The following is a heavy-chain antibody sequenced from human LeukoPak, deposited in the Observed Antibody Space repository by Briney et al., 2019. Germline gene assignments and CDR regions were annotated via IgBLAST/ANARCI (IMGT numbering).Heavy chain of an antibody. CDR2: ISHDGTFK. CDR1: GFTLTSYG. V-gene: IGHV3-30*03. CDR3: ARDVSGTLDY. J-gene: IGHJ4*02. Sequence: GGSLRLSCAASGFTLTSYGMHWVRQAPGKGLEWVAVISHDGTFKHYLDSVKGRFTISRDTSENTLYLQMNSLRVDDTAVYYCARDVSGTLDYWGQGTLVTVSS. D-gene: IGHD1-26*01.